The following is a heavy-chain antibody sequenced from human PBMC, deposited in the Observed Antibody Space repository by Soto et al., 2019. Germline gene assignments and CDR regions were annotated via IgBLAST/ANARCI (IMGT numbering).Heavy chain of an antibody. J-gene: IGHJ4*02. Sequence: QVQLVQSGAEVKKPGASVKVSCKASGYTFTSYGISWVRQAPGQVLEWMGWISAYNGNTNYAQKLQGRVTMTTDTSTSTAYMELRSLRSDDTAVYYCARLPDYGGNSYYFDYWGQGTLVTVSS. CDR3: ARLPDYGGNSYYFDY. D-gene: IGHD4-17*01. CDR1: GYTFTSYG. V-gene: IGHV1-18*01. CDR2: ISAYNGNT.